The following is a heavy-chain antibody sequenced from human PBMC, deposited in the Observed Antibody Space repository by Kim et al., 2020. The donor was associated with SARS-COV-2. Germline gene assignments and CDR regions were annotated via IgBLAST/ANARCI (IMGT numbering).Heavy chain of an antibody. Sequence: SYADAVKGRFTISRDNPKNTLYRQMNSLRAEDTAVYYCVRLVVAAPFDFWGQGTLVTVSS. J-gene: IGHJ4*02. CDR3: VRLVVAAPFDF. D-gene: IGHD2-15*01. V-gene: IGHV3-74*01.